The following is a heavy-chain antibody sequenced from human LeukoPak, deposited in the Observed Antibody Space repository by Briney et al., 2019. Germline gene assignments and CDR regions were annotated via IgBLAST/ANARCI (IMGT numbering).Heavy chain of an antibody. CDR3: AIESYSSGWYTY. V-gene: IGHV3-30*03. D-gene: IGHD6-19*01. CDR1: GFTFSTSG. Sequence: PGGSLRLSCAASGFTFSTSGMHWVRQAPGKGLEWVAVISYDGSNKYYADSVKGRFTISRDNSKNTLYLQMNSLRAEDTAVYYCAIESYSSGWYTYWGQGTLVTVSS. J-gene: IGHJ4*02. CDR2: ISYDGSNK.